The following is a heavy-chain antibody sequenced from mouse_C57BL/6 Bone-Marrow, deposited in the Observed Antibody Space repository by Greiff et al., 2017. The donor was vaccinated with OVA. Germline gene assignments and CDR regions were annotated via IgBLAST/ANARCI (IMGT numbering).Heavy chain of an antibody. D-gene: IGHD1-1*01. V-gene: IGHV1-39*01. J-gene: IGHJ2*01. CDR2: INPNYGTT. Sequence: LVESGPELVKPGASVKISCKASGYSFTDYNMNWVKQSNGKSLEWIGVINPNYGTTSYNQKFKGKATLTVDQSSSTAYMQLNSLTSEDSAVYYCARSIIFLYYYGSSFDYWGQGTTLTVSS. CDR1: GYSFTDYN. CDR3: ARSIIFLYYYGSSFDY.